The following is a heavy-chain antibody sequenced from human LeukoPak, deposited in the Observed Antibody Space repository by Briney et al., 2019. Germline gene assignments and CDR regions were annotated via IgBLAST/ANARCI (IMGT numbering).Heavy chain of an antibody. V-gene: IGHV4-34*01. CDR2: IDHSGST. J-gene: IGHJ4*02. D-gene: IGHD6-19*01. Sequence: SETLSLTCAVFGGSFSGYHWNGTRQPPRKGLEWIGEIDHSGSTNYTPSLKSRVTISVDTSKNQFSLNLSSVTAADTAVYFGARGVRIAVAAPHLNYWGQGTLVTVSS. CDR1: GGSFSGYH. CDR3: ARGVRIAVAAPHLNY.